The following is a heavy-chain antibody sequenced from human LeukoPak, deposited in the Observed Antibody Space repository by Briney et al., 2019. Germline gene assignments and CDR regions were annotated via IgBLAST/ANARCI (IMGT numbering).Heavy chain of an antibody. V-gene: IGHV4-34*01. CDR1: GGSFSGYY. J-gene: IGHJ4*02. CDR3: ARGRGYSYGRIFDY. CDR2: INHSGST. Sequence: PSETLSLTCAVYGGSFSGYYWSWIRQPPGKGLEWIGEINHSGSTNYNPSLKSRVAISVDTSKNQFSLKLSSVTAADTAVYYCARGRGYSYGRIFDYWGQGTLVTVSS. D-gene: IGHD5-18*01.